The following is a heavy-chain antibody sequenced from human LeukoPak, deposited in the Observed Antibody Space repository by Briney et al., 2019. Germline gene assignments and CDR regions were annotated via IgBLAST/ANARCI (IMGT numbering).Heavy chain of an antibody. D-gene: IGHD2-15*01. J-gene: IGHJ4*02. CDR2: INPNSGDT. V-gene: IGHV1-2*02. CDR1: GYXFTGYY. CDR3: ARVYSIRSFDY. Sequence: GASVKVSCQASGYXFTGYYIHWVRQAPGQGLEWMGWINPNSGDTNYAQKFQGRVTMTRDTSINTAYMELTRLTSDDTAVYYCARVYSIRSFDYWGQGTLVTVSS.